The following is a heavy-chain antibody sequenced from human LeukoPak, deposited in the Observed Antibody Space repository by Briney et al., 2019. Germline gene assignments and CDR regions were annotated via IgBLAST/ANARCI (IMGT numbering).Heavy chain of an antibody. J-gene: IGHJ3*02. CDR2: ISWNSGTI. CDR3: ATDLRSASDTFHI. Sequence: GGLVQPGRSLRLSCAASGFTFDDYAMHWVRQAPGKGLEWVSGISWNSGTISYADSVKGRFTISRDNAKNSLYLQMNSLRPEDTALYYCATDLRSASDTFHIWGQGTMVTVSS. V-gene: IGHV3-9*01. CDR1: GFTFDDYA. D-gene: IGHD6-19*01.